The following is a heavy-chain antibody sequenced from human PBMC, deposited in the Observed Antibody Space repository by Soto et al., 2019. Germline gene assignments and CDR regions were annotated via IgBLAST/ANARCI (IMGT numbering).Heavy chain of an antibody. CDR1: GDSISTYY. J-gene: IGHJ4*02. Sequence: XATLSLTCTVSGDSISTYYWSWMRQPPGKGLQWIGYIFYSGGTAYNPSLKSRVTISLDMSKKQISLKLSSVTTADTATYFCARLQLVQKVIDYWGQGTLVTVSS. CDR3: ARLQLVQKVIDY. V-gene: IGHV4-59*01. D-gene: IGHD1-1*01. CDR2: IFYSGGT.